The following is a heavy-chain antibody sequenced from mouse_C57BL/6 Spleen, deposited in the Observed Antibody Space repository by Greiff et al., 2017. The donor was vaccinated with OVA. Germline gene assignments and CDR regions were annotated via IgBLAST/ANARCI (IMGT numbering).Heavy chain of an antibody. V-gene: IGHV5-4*01. CDR3: ASGYSNYAMDY. CDR2: ISDGGSYT. D-gene: IGHD2-5*01. Sequence: EVHLVESGGGLVKPGGSLKLSCAASGFTFSSYAMSWVRQTPEKRLEWVATISDGGSYTYYPDNVKGRFTISRDNAKNNLYLQMSHLKTADKAMYYCASGYSNYAMDYWGQGTSLTVSS. J-gene: IGHJ4*01. CDR1: GFTFSSYA.